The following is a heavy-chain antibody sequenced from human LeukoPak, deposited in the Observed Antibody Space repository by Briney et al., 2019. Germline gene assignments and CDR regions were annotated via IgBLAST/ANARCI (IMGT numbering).Heavy chain of an antibody. J-gene: IGHJ4*02. CDR2: MNPNSGNT. V-gene: IGHV1-8*01. D-gene: IGHD3-16*02. Sequence: ASVKVSCKASGYTFTSYDINWVRQATGQGLEWMGWMNPNSGNTGYAQKFQGRVTMTRNTSISTAYMELSSLRSEDTAVYYCARGGLKYYDYVWGSYRYYYFDYRGQGTLVTVSS. CDR1: GYTFTSYD. CDR3: ARGGLKYYDYVWGSYRYYYFDY.